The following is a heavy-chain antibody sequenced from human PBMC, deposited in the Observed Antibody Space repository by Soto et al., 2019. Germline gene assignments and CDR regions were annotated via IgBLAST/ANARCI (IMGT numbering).Heavy chain of an antibody. Sequence: EVQLLESGGGLVQPGGSLRLSCVASGFTFINNAMSWVRQAPGKGLEWVSSVTGTGGTTYYSDSVKGRFTISRDNSRNTVFLQMNSLRVEDTAMYYGVNPASGCGYEDFEIWGQGTMVTVSS. CDR1: GFTFINNA. J-gene: IGHJ3*02. CDR3: VNPASGCGYEDFEI. D-gene: IGHD3-22*01. CDR2: VTGTGGTT. V-gene: IGHV3-23*01.